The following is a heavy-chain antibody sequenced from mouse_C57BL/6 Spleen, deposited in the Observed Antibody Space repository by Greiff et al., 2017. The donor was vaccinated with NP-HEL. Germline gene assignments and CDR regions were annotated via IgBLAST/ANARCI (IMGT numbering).Heavy chain of an antibody. CDR2: IDTETGGT. Sequence: VQLQQSGAELVRPGASVTLSCKASGYTFTDYEMHWVKQTPVHGLEWIGAIDTETGGTAYNQKFKGKAILTADKSSSTAYMELRSLTSEDSAVYYCTRSKATDYYAMDYWGQGTSVTVSS. D-gene: IGHD1-1*01. J-gene: IGHJ4*01. CDR3: TRSKATDYYAMDY. CDR1: GYTFTDYE. V-gene: IGHV1-15*01.